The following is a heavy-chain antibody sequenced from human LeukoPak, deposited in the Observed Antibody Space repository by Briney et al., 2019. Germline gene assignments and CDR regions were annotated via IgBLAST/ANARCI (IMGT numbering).Heavy chain of an antibody. CDR2: ISGSGGST. CDR3: ARSNPDDILTGYYPPPYYYGMDV. V-gene: IGHV3-23*01. D-gene: IGHD3-9*01. J-gene: IGHJ6*02. CDR1: GFTFSSYA. Sequence: GGSLRLSCAASGFTFSSYAMSWVRQAPGKGLEWVSAISGSGGSTYYADSVKGRFTISRDNSNNTLYLQMNSLRAEDTAVYYCARSNPDDILTGYYPPPYYYGMDVWGQGTTVTVSS.